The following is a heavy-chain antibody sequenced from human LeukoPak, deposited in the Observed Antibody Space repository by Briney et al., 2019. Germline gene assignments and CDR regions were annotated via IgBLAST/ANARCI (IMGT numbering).Heavy chain of an antibody. CDR1: GGSINTYF. D-gene: IGHD2-15*01. Sequence: PSETLSLTCTVSGGSINTYFCSWIRQPAGKGLEWIGRTDASGSINYNPSLKSRVTMSVDRSKNQFSLKLSSVTAADTAVYYCAKVGSLSRGRNWVDPWGQGTLVTVSS. V-gene: IGHV4-4*07. CDR2: TDASGSI. CDR3: AKVGSLSRGRNWVDP. J-gene: IGHJ5*02.